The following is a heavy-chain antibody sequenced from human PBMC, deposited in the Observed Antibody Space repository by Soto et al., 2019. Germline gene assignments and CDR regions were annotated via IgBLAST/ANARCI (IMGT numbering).Heavy chain of an antibody. V-gene: IGHV4-59*01. CDR2: IYYSGST. D-gene: IGHD6-13*01. J-gene: IGHJ5*02. Sequence: QVQLQESGPGLVKPSETLSLTCTVSGGSISSYYWSWIRQPPGKGLEWIGYIYYSGSTNYNPSLKSRVTISVDTSKNQFSLKLSSVTAADTAVYYCARLAAAGTCWFDPWGQGTLVTVSS. CDR3: ARLAAAGTCWFDP. CDR1: GGSISSYY.